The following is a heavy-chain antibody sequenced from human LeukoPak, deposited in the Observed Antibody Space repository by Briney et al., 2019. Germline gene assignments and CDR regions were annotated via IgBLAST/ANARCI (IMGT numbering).Heavy chain of an antibody. D-gene: IGHD6-13*01. Sequence: SETLSLTCVVYGGSFSAYYWSWIRQPPGKGLEWIGEINNSGSTNYNPSLKSRVTISVDTSKNQFSLKLSSVTAADTAVYYCARERQQLVGVGFDPWGQGTLVTVSS. CDR2: INNSGST. CDR3: ARERQQLVGVGFDP. J-gene: IGHJ5*02. V-gene: IGHV4-34*01. CDR1: GGSFSAYY.